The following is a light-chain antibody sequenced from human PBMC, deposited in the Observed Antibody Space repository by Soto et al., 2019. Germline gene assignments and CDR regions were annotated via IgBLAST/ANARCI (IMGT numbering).Light chain of an antibody. J-gene: IGKJ1*01. V-gene: IGKV4-1*01. CDR3: QQYYSTPRT. CDR2: WAS. Sequence: DIVMTQSPDSLAVSLGERATINCKSSQSVLYSANNKNCLAWYQQKPGQPPKLLLYWASTRESGVPDRFSGSGSGTYFTLTISSLQAEDVAVYYCQQYYSTPRTFGQGTKVEIK. CDR1: QSVLYSANNKNC.